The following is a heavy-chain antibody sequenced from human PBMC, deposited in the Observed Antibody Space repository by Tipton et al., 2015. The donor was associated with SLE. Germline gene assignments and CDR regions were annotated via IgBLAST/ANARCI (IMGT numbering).Heavy chain of an antibody. D-gene: IGHD2-21*01. J-gene: IGHJ4*01. Sequence: SLRLSCVGSGFIFGDYWMHWVRQVPGKGLVWVSRVNSDGSGTSYADSVKGRFTISRDNAKNTVYLQMNSLRAEDTAVYYCAKDRDIVVAMGDNWGHGTLITVSS. CDR3: AKDRDIVVAMGDN. CDR2: VNSDGSGT. V-gene: IGHV3-74*01. CDR1: GFIFGDYW.